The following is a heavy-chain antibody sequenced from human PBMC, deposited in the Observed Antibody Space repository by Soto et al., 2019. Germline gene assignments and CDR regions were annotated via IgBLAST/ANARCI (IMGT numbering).Heavy chain of an antibody. CDR2: ISPDGSEK. CDR3: EGGNKADF. CDR1: GFTFSWYW. J-gene: IGHJ4*02. Sequence: EVQLVESGGGLVQPGGYLRLSCAASGFTFSWYWMTWVRQAPGKGLEWVANISPDGSEKYYADSVKGRFTISRDNAKNSLYVERSSLRGEDTAVFYCEGGNKADFWGQGTLVTVSS. V-gene: IGHV3-7*02.